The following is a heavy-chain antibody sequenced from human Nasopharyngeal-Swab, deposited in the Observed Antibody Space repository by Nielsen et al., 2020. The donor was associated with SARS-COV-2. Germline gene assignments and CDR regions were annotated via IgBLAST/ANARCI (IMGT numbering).Heavy chain of an antibody. CDR1: GYTFTSYD. Sequence: SVKVSCKASGYTFTSYDINWVRQAPGQGLEWMGGIIPIFGTANYAQKFQGRVTITADESTSTAYMELSSLRSEDTAVYYCARVCGSHWNYCYWGQGTLVTVSS. CDR3: ARVCGSHWNYCY. D-gene: IGHD1-7*01. CDR2: IIPIFGTA. J-gene: IGHJ4*02. V-gene: IGHV1-69*13.